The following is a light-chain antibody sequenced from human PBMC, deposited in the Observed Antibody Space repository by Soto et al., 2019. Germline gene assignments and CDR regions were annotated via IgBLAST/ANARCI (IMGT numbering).Light chain of an antibody. CDR2: GAS. CDR1: QNIDRW. CDR3: QHYNSYPWT. V-gene: IGKV1-5*03. Sequence: DIQMTQSPSTLSASVGDRVTITCRASQNIDRWLAWYQQKPGKAPNLLIYGASNLESGVPSRFCGSGSGTEFTLTISSLRPDDFATYYCQHYNSYPWTFGQGTNVEIK. J-gene: IGKJ1*01.